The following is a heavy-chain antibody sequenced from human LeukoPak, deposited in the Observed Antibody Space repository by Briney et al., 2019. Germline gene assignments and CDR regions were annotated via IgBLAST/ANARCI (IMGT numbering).Heavy chain of an antibody. D-gene: IGHD3-3*01. V-gene: IGHV4-38-2*02. J-gene: IGHJ4*02. CDR2: IYYSGST. CDR1: GYSISSSYY. Sequence: SETLSLTCTVSGYSISSSYYWGWIRQPPGKGLEWIGSIYYSGSTYYNPSLKSRVTISVDTSKNQFSLKLSSVTAADTAVYYCARDRSIGVFGVAIYYFDYWGQGTLVTVSS. CDR3: ARDRSIGVFGVAIYYFDY.